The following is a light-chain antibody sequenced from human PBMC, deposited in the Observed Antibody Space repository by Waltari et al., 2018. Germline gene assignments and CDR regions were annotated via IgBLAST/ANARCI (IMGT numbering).Light chain of an antibody. CDR3: AAWDDSLSGPV. V-gene: IGLV1-44*01. CDR2: NNN. CDR1: SLNNGSNP. J-gene: IGLJ2*01. Sequence: QSLLTHPPSASGAPGHRATVTCSGTSLNNGSNPVTRHQEIPGTTHGLPIYNNNPRPARVPDRISGSKSGPSASLALSGLQSEDEDDYYCAAWDDSLSGPVFGGGTKLTVL.